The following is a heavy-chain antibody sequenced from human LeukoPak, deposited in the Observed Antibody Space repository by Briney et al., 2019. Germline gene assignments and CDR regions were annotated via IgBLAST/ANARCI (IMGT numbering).Heavy chain of an antibody. CDR2: ISAYNGNT. D-gene: IGHD3-9*01. CDR3: ARDPILMYYDILAGYSPLDY. Sequence: ASVKVSCKASGYTFTSYGISWVRQAPGQGLEWMGWISAYNGNTNYAQKLQGGVTMTTDTSTSTAYLELRSLRSDDTAVYYCARDPILMYYDILAGYSPLDYWGQGTLVTVSS. J-gene: IGHJ4*02. CDR1: GYTFTSYG. V-gene: IGHV1-18*01.